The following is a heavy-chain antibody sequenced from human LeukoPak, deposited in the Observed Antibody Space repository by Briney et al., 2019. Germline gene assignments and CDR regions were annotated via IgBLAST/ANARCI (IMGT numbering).Heavy chain of an antibody. D-gene: IGHD3-22*01. Sequence: GGSLRLSCAASGFTFSSYSLNWVRQAPGKGLEWVSAISGSGGSTYYADSVKGRFTISRDNSKNTLYLQMNSLRAEDTAVYYCAKEGPAYYYDSSGYYFDYWGQGTLVTVSS. J-gene: IGHJ4*02. V-gene: IGHV3-23*01. CDR1: GFTFSSYS. CDR3: AKEGPAYYYDSSGYYFDY. CDR2: ISGSGGST.